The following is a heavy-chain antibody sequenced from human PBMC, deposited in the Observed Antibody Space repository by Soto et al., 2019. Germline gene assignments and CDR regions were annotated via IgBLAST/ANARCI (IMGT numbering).Heavy chain of an antibody. CDR2: VSSSGTTT. CDR1: GFTFSDYY. V-gene: IGHV3-11*04. D-gene: IGHD6-6*01. Sequence: PGGSLRLSCAASGFTFSDYYMSWMRQAPEKGLEWISYVSSSGTTTPYAESVKGRFTVSRDNAKNSLYLQMNGLRAEDTAVYYCARQGDSSSFRYWGQGTLVTVSS. J-gene: IGHJ4*02. CDR3: ARQGDSSSFRY.